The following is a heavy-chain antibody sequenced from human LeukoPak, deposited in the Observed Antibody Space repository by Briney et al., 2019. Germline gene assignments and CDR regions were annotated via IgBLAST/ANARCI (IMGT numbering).Heavy chain of an antibody. Sequence: GGSLRLSCAASGFTFSSYAMSWVRQAPGKGLERVSAISGSGGSTYYADSVKGRFTISRDNSKNTLYLQMNSLRAEDTAVYYCAKDTQYYYGSGSYFYWGQGTLVTVSS. CDR1: GFTFSSYA. D-gene: IGHD3-10*01. CDR2: ISGSGGST. V-gene: IGHV3-23*01. CDR3: AKDTQYYYGSGSYFY. J-gene: IGHJ4*02.